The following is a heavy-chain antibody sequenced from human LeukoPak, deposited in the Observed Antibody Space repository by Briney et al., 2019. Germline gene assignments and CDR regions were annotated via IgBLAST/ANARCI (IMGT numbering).Heavy chain of an antibody. CDR2: INPNSGNT. CDR3: ARWDFEYSSSSGYYYGMDV. J-gene: IGHJ6*02. Sequence: ASVKVSCKASGDTFTSYDINWVRQATGQGLEWMGWINPNSGNTGYAQKFQGRVTMTRNTSISTAYMELSSLRSEGTAVYYCARWDFEYSSSSGYYYGMDVWGQGTTVTVSS. CDR1: GDTFTSYD. V-gene: IGHV1-8*01. D-gene: IGHD6-6*01.